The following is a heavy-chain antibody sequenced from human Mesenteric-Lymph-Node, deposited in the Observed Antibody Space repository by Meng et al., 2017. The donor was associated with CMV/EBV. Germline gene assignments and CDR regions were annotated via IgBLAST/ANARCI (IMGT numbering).Heavy chain of an antibody. Sequence: YSFNKYAMNWVRQAPGQGPEWMGWINTNTGSPTYAQGFTGRFVFSLDTSFSTAYLQISSLKAEDTAVYYCAREYCSGTTCYDYFDYWGQGTLVTVSS. CDR3: AREYCSGTTCYDYFDY. D-gene: IGHD2-2*01. CDR1: YSFNKYA. V-gene: IGHV7-4-1*02. J-gene: IGHJ4*02. CDR2: INTNTGSP.